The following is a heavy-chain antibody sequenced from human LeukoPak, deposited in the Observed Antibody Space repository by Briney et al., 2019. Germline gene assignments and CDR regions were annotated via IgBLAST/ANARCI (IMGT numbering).Heavy chain of an antibody. CDR1: GFTFSSYA. Sequence: QTGGSLRLSCAASGFTFSSYAMSWVRQAPGKGLEWVSAISDGGGSTYYADSVKGRFTISRDNSKNTLYLQMNSLRAEDTAVYYCAKDHNEYSSSSYTIDYWGQGTLVTVSS. CDR3: AKDHNEYSSSSYTIDY. J-gene: IGHJ4*02. D-gene: IGHD6-6*01. V-gene: IGHV3-23*01. CDR2: ISDGGGST.